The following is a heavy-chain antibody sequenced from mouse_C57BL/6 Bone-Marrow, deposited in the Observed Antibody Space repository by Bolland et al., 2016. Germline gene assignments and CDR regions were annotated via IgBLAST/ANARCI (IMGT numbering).Heavy chain of an antibody. Sequence: MIHPNSGSTNYNEKFKSKATLTVDKSSSTAYMQLSSLTSEDSAVYYCAYYGNYGFAYWGQG. V-gene: IGHV1-64*01. J-gene: IGHJ3*01. D-gene: IGHD2-1*01. CDR3: AYYGNYGFAY. CDR2: IHPNSGST.